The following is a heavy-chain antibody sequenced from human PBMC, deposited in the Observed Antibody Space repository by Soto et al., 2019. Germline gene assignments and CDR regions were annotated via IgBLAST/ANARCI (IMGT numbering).Heavy chain of an antibody. D-gene: IGHD3-3*01. CDR1: GGTFSSYA. J-gene: IGHJ6*02. CDR3: ARGYYDFWSGYYGVYYGMDV. Sequence: GASVKVSCKASGGTFSSYAISWVRQAPGQGLEWVGGIIPIFGTANYAQKFQGRVTITADESTSTAYMELSSLRSEDTAVYYCARGYYDFWSGYYGVYYGMDVWGQGTTVTVSS. V-gene: IGHV1-69*13. CDR2: IIPIFGTA.